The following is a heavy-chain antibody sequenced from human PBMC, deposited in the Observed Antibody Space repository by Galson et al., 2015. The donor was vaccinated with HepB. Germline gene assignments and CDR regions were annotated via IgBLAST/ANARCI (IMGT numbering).Heavy chain of an antibody. Sequence: VKVSCKVSGYTLTELSMHWVRQAPGKGLEWMGGFDPEDGETIYEQKFQGRVTMTEDTSTDTAYMELSSLRSEDTAVYYCAMGGYDSSGYYYFFDYWGQGTLVTVSS. CDR3: AMGGYDSSGYYYFFDY. CDR2: FDPEDGET. D-gene: IGHD3-22*01. CDR1: GYTLTELS. V-gene: IGHV1-24*01. J-gene: IGHJ4*02.